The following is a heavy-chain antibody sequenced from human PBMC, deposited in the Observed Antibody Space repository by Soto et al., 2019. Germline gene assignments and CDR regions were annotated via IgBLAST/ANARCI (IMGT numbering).Heavy chain of an antibody. CDR2: IDETGSA. V-gene: IGHV4-34*01. CDR3: ARDRRASNFLPRWFDP. D-gene: IGHD3-16*02. Sequence: QVQLQQWGAGLLKPSETLSLTCVVSGGSFSSYNWAWIRQTPVKGLEWIGEIDETGSARYNPSLQGRVTLSLDTPKNQLSWSLTSVTAADTAIYYWARDRRASNFLPRWFDPWGQGTLVTVSS. J-gene: IGHJ5*02. CDR1: GGSFSSYN.